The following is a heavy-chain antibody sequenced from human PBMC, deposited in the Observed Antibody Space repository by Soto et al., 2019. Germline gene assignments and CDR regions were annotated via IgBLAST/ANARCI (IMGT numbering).Heavy chain of an antibody. CDR2: IYPGDSDT. D-gene: IGHD5-12*01. J-gene: IGHJ4*02. Sequence: PGESLKISCKGSGYIFRTSWIGWVRQMPGRGLEWMGVIYPGDSDTKYSPSFEGQVTISADKSISTAYLQWSSLKASDTAMYYCARLLNSDYVHTSDYWGQGTLVTVSS. CDR3: ARLLNSDYVHTSDY. CDR1: GYIFRTSW. V-gene: IGHV5-51*01.